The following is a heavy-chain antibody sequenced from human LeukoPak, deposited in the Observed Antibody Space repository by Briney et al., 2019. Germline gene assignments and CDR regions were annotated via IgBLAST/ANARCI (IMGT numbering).Heavy chain of an antibody. CDR2: ISGSGGST. D-gene: IGHD3-16*02. CDR3: AKGPGYDYVWGSYRTD. J-gene: IGHJ4*02. CDR1: GFTFSSYA. Sequence: GGSLRLSCAASGFTFSSYAMSWVRQAPGKGLEWVSAISGSGGSTYYADSVRGRFTISRDNSKNTLYLQMNSLRAEDTAVYYCAKGPGYDYVWGSYRTDWGQGTLVTVSS. V-gene: IGHV3-23*01.